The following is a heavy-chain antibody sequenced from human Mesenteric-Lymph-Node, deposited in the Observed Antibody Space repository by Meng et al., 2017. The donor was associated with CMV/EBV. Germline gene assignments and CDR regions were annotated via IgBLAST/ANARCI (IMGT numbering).Heavy chain of an antibody. CDR1: EFTFSSYR. CDR2: ISYDGRNE. D-gene: IGHD3-10*01. Sequence: GESLKISCAASEFTFSSYRMHWVRLAPGKGLEWVAAISYDGRNEDYADSARGRFTISRDNSKNTLFLEMNSLRAEDTAVYYCAKDLSSYYGSGSPNDYWGQGTLVTVSS. CDR3: AKDLSSYYGSGSPNDY. J-gene: IGHJ4*02. V-gene: IGHV3-30*04.